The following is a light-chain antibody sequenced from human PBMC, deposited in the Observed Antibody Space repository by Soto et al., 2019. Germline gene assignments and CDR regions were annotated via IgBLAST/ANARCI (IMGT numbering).Light chain of an antibody. J-gene: IGKJ4*01. V-gene: IGKV3-11*01. CDR3: QQRNFRPEIT. CDR1: QSISNY. CDR2: DAT. Sequence: EIVLTQSPATLSLSPGEGATLSCRASQSISNYLAWYQQKPGQSPRLLIFDATNRAAGTPRRFSGSGSGTDFPLHLSSLEPEDFAIYYCQQRNFRPEITFGGGTKVEI.